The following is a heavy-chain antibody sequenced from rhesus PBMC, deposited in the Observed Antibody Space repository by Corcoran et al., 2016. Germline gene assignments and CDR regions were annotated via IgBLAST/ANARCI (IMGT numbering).Heavy chain of an antibody. CDR1: GGSLSGYS. Sequence: QVQLQESGPGLVKPSETLSLTCAVSGGSLSGYSWNWIRQPPGKGQEWIGYIGGRRGSNYYNPSLKSRVTISTDTSKNQFSLKLSSVTAADTAVYFCARSHIAAASFDYWGQGVLVTVSS. J-gene: IGHJ4*01. CDR3: ARSHIAAASFDY. V-gene: IGHV4-165*02. D-gene: IGHD6-43*01. CDR2: IGGRRGSN.